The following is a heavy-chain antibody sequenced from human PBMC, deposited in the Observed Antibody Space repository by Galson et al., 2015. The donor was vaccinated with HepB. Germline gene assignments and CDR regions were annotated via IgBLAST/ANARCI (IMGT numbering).Heavy chain of an antibody. CDR3: AGGPGATAFDY. D-gene: IGHD1-26*01. V-gene: IGHV1-2*02. CDR2: INPNSGYT. J-gene: IGHJ4*02. Sequence: SVKVSCKASGYTFTAYYMHWVRQAPGQGLEWMGWINPNSGYTNYAQNFQGRVTMTRDTSINTAYMELSRLRSDDTAVYYCAGGPGATAFDYWGQGTLVTVSS. CDR1: GYTFTAYY.